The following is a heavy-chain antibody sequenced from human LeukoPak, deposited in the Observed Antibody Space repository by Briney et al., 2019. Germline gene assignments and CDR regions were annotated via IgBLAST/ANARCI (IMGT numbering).Heavy chain of an antibody. V-gene: IGHV4-39*01. CDR1: GVSISSSNYY. CDR2: IYYSGIT. CDR3: ATSNWNGDAFDI. D-gene: IGHD1-1*01. Sequence: SETLSLTCTVSGVSISSSNYYWGWIRQPPGKGLEWIGSIYYSGITYYNPSLKSRVTISVDTSKNQFSLKLSSVTAADTAVYYCATSNWNGDAFDIWGQGTMVTVSS. J-gene: IGHJ3*02.